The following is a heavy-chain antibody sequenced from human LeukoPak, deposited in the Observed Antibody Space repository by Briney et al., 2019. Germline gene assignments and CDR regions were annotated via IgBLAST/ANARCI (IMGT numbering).Heavy chain of an antibody. V-gene: IGHV4-39*07. CDR3: ARLLDY. CDR2: IYYSGST. J-gene: IGHJ4*02. CDR1: NGSISSSSYY. D-gene: IGHD3-3*01. Sequence: SGTLSLTCTVSNGSISSSSYYWGWIRQPPGKGLEWIGSIYYSGSTYYNPSLKSRVTISVDTSKNQFSLKLSSVTAADAAVYYCARLLDYWGQGILVTVSS.